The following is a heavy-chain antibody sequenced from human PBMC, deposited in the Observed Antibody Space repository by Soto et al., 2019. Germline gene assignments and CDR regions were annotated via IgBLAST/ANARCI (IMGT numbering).Heavy chain of an antibody. V-gene: IGHV4-31*03. CDR1: GGSISSRTSY. D-gene: IGHD1-26*01. Sequence: QVQLQESGPGLVKPSQTLSLTCTVSGGSISSRTSYWSWIRQHPGKGLEWIGYIYYGGDSFYNPSLKSRDTIAKDTSETPSSRKLNFGTAGDTAVYFWAGGGGGGVDCWGQGTLVTVAS. CDR2: IYYGGDS. J-gene: IGHJ4*02. CDR3: AGGGGGGVDC.